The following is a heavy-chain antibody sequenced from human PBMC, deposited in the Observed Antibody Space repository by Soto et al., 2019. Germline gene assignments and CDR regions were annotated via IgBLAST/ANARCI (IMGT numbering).Heavy chain of an antibody. D-gene: IGHD6-19*01. V-gene: IGHV3-30-3*01. J-gene: IGHJ6*02. CDR1: GFTCSSYA. CDR3: ERDSSSGLSSYYYCGMDV. Sequence: VQMVESGGGVVQPGRSLRLSCAASGFTCSSYAIHWVRQAPCKGLEWVAVISYDGSNKYYADAVTGRFTISRDNSKNTLYLQRNSLRAEDTAVYYCERDSSSGLSSYYYCGMDVWGQGTTVTVS. CDR2: ISYDGSNK.